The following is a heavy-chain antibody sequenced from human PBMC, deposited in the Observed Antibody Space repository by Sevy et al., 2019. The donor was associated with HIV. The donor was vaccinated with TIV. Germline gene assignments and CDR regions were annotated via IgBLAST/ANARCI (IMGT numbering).Heavy chain of an antibody. D-gene: IGHD3-16*02. Sequence: GGSLRLSCAASGFTFSSYSMNWVRQAPGKGLEWVSYISSSSSTIHYADSVKGRFTISRDNAKNSLYLQMNSLRDEDTAVYYCARTQTTRYDYVWGSYLPLGDFDYWGQGTLVTVSS. CDR2: ISSSSSTI. CDR1: GFTFSSYS. CDR3: ARTQTTRYDYVWGSYLPLGDFDY. V-gene: IGHV3-48*02. J-gene: IGHJ4*02.